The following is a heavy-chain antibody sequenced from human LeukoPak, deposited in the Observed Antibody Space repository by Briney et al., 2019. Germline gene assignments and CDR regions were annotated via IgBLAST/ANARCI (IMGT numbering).Heavy chain of an antibody. D-gene: IGHD6-19*01. CDR3: ARRSVAVENYFDY. J-gene: IGHJ4*02. CDR2: IYYSGST. Sequence: SETLSLTCAVYGGSFSGYYWSWIRQPPGKGLEWIGSIYYSGSTNYNPSLKSRVTIYVDTSKNQFSLRLTSVTAADTAVYYCARRSVAVENYFDYWGQGSLVTVSS. CDR1: GGSFSGYY. V-gene: IGHV4-34*01.